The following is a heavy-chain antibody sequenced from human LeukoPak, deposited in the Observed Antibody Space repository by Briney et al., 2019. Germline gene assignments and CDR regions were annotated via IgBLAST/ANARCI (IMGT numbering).Heavy chain of an antibody. CDR1: GYTFTGYY. V-gene: IGHV1-2*02. CDR2: INPNSGGT. Sequence: ASVKVSCKASGYTFTGYYMHWVRQAPGQGLEWMGWINPNSGGTNYAQKFQGRVTMTRDTSISTAYMELSRLRSDDTAVYYCAGEGEEQQHDAFDIWGQGTMVTVSS. J-gene: IGHJ3*02. D-gene: IGHD6-13*01. CDR3: AGEGEEQQHDAFDI.